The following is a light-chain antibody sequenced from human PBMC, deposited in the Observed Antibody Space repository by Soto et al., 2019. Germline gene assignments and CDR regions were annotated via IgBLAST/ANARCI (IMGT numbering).Light chain of an antibody. CDR1: QSVLSSSNNKNF. CDR3: QQYYSAPYT. Sequence: DIVVTQSPGSQTVSLGERATINCKSSQSVLSSSNNKNFLAWYQQKPGQPPKLLIYWASTRESGVPDRFSGSGSGTDFTLTISALQAEDVSVYYCQQYYSAPYTFGHGTRLEIK. V-gene: IGKV4-1*01. CDR2: WAS. J-gene: IGKJ2*01.